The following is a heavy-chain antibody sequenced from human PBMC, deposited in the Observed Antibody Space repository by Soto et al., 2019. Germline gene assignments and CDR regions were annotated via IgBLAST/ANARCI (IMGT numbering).Heavy chain of an antibody. CDR1: GGSISSGGYY. CDR2: IYYSGST. D-gene: IGHD3-22*01. V-gene: IGHV4-31*03. J-gene: IGHJ4*02. CDR3: ARADVRIVVNAYYFDY. Sequence: KASETLSLTCTVSGGSISSGGYYWSWIRQHPGKGLEWIGYIYYSGSTYYNPSLKSRVTISVDTSKNQFSLKLSSVTAADTAVYYCARADVRIVVNAYYFDYWGQGTLVTVSS.